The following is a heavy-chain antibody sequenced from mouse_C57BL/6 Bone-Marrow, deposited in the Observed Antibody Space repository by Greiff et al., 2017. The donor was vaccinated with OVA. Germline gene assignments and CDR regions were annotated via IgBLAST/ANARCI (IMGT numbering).Heavy chain of an antibody. J-gene: IGHJ2*01. D-gene: IGHD2-2*01. CDR3: ARSPIYYGYDEGFDD. CDR2: IRNKANGYTT. V-gene: IGHV7-3*01. CDR1: GFTFTDYY. Sequence: EVQLVESGGGLVQPGGSLSLSCAASGFTFTDYYMSWVRQPPGKALEWLGFIRNKANGYTTEYSASVKGRFTISRDNSQSILYLQMNALRAEDSATDYCARSPIYYGYDEGFDDWGQGTTLTVSS.